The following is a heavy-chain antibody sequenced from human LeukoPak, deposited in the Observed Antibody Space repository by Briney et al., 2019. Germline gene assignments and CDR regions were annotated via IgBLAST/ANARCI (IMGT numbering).Heavy chain of an antibody. V-gene: IGHV1-18*01. CDR2: ISAYNGNT. CDR1: GYTFTSYG. J-gene: IGHJ4*02. D-gene: IGHD2-8*01. Sequence: GASVKVSCKASGYTFTSYGISWVRQAPGRGLEWMGWISAYNGNTNYAQKLQGRVTMTTDTSTSTAYMELRSLRSDDTAVYYCARAPIGYCTNGVCYGFLTDYWGQGTLVTVSS. CDR3: ARAPIGYCTNGVCYGFLTDY.